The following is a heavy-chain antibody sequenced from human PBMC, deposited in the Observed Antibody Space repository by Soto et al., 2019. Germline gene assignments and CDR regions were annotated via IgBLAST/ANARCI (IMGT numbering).Heavy chain of an antibody. J-gene: IGHJ4*02. CDR2: INPSGGST. CDR3: ARDLGGSYFDY. D-gene: IGHD1-26*01. Sequence: ASVKVSCKASGYTFTTYYMHWVRQAPGQGLEWMGVINPSGGSTTYAQKLQGRVTMTRDTSASTVYMELSSLRSEYTAVYYCARDLGGSYFDYWGQGTLVTVSS. V-gene: IGHV1-46*01. CDR1: GYTFTTYY.